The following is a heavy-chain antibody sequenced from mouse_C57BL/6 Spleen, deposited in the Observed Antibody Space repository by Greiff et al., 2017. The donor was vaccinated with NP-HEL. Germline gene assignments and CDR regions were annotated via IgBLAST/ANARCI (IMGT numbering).Heavy chain of an antibody. CDR3: ARDGYSLYYAMDY. CDR1: GYTFTSYT. CDR2: INPSSGYT. D-gene: IGHD2-3*01. Sequence: QVQLQQSGAELARPGASVKMSCKASGYTFTSYTMHWVKQRPGQGLEWIGYINPSSGYTKYNQKFKDKATLTADKSSSTAYMQLSSLTSEDSAVYYCARDGYSLYYAMDYWGQGTSVTVSS. V-gene: IGHV1-4*01. J-gene: IGHJ4*01.